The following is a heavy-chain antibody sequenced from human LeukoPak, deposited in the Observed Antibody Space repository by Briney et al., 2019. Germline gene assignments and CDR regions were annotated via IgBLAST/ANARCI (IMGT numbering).Heavy chain of an antibody. CDR1: GGSISSYY. CDR2: IYNSGNT. D-gene: IGHD6-19*01. CDR3: ARRNPTSGWYRDDY. V-gene: IGHV4-59*08. Sequence: PSETLSLTCTVSGGSISSYYWSWIRQPPGKGLEWIGYIYNSGNTNYNPSLKSRVTISVDTSKNQFSLKLSSVTAADTAVYYCARRNPTSGWYRDDYWGQGTPITVSS. J-gene: IGHJ4*02.